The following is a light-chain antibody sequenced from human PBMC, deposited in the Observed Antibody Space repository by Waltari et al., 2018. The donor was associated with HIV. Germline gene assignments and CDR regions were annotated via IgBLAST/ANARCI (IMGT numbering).Light chain of an antibody. CDR3: QQYENWPRT. Sequence: EIVLTQSPATLSVPPGERATLSCRASQSVSSYLAWYQQQRGQAPRLLIYGASTRATGIPTRFSGSGSGTEFTLTISSLQSEDFAVYYCQQYENWPRTFGGGTKVEIK. J-gene: IGKJ4*01. CDR2: GAS. V-gene: IGKV3-15*01. CDR1: QSVSSY.